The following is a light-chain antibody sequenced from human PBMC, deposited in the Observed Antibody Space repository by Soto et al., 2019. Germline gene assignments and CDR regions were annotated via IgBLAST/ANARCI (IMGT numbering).Light chain of an antibody. Sequence: QSALTQPASVSGSPGQSITISCTGTSSDIGSHNFVSWHQQHPGKAPKFIIYGVSNRPSGVSNRFSGSKSGNTASLTISGLQADDDADYYCSSYTSTYNWVFGGGTQLTVL. CDR2: GVS. CDR1: SSDIGSHNF. CDR3: SSYTSTYNWV. V-gene: IGLV2-14*01. J-gene: IGLJ3*02.